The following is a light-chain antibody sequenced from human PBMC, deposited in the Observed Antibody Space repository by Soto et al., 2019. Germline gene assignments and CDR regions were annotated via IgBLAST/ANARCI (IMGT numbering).Light chain of an antibody. Sequence: DIQMTQSPSTLSASVGERVTITCRASQTISSSLAWYQHKPGKAPKLLIFDASTLQTGVPSRFRGSGFGTEFTLTITGLQPDDFATYYCQQHNDYTAVTFGQGTKLEIK. V-gene: IGKV1-5*01. CDR3: QQHNDYTAVT. J-gene: IGKJ2*01. CDR2: DAS. CDR1: QTISSS.